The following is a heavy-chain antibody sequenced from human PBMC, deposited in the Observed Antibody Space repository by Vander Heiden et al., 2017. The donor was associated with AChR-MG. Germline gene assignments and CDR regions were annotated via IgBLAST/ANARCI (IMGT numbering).Heavy chain of an antibody. CDR1: GGTCSSYA. V-gene: IGHV1-69*01. Sequence: QVQLVQSGAQVKKPGPSVTVSCKSSGGTCSSYAISWVRQAPGQGLEWMEGIIPIFGTANYAQKFQSSVTITADESTSTAYMELSSLRSEDTAVYYCARVGVAATYYYYYGMDVWGQGTTVTVSS. CDR2: IIPIFGTA. J-gene: IGHJ6*02. CDR3: ARVGVAATYYYYYGMDV. D-gene: IGHD2-15*01.